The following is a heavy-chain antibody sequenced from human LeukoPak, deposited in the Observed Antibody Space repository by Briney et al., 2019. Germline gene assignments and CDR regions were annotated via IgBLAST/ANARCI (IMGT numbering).Heavy chain of an antibody. Sequence: GGSLRLSCAASGFTFSSYAMQWVRQAPGQGLEWVAVISRDGSSKHYADSVKGRFTISRDNSKNSLYLQMNSLRAEDTAVYYCARLAALVRGVIDYWGQGTLVTVSS. D-gene: IGHD3-10*01. CDR1: GFTFSSYA. J-gene: IGHJ4*02. CDR3: ARLAALVRGVIDY. CDR2: ISRDGSSK. V-gene: IGHV3-30*04.